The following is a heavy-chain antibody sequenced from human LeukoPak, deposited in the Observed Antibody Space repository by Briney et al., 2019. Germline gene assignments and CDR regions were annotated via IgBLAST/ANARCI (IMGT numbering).Heavy chain of an antibody. CDR1: GGSISSSNW. Sequence: PSGTLSLTCAVSGGSISSSNWWSWVRQPPGKGLEWIGEIYHSGSTNYNPSLKSRVTISVDKPKNQFSLKLSSVTAADTAVYYCASSIRYSGYEADYWGQGTLVTVSS. J-gene: IGHJ4*02. CDR2: IYHSGST. D-gene: IGHD5-12*01. CDR3: ASSIRYSGYEADY. V-gene: IGHV4-4*02.